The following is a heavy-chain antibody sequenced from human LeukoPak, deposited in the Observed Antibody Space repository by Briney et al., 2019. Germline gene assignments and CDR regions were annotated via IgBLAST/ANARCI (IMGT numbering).Heavy chain of an antibody. J-gene: IGHJ6*02. V-gene: IGHV1-18*01. Sequence: GASVKVSCKASGYTFTSYGISWVRQVPGQGLEWMGWISAYNGNTNYAQKLQGRVTMTTDTSTSTAYMELSSLRSEDTAVYYCATARISAQQDYYYGMDVWGQGTTVTVSS. CDR1: GYTFTSYG. D-gene: IGHD3-3*02. CDR3: ATARISAQQDYYYGMDV. CDR2: ISAYNGNT.